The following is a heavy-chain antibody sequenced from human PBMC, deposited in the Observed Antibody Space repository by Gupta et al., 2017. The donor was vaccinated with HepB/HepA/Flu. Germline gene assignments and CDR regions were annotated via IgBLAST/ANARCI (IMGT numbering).Heavy chain of an antibody. CDR1: GFPFNSYF. V-gene: IGHV3-23*01. D-gene: IGHD3-10*01. Sequence: EVQLLESGGGLVQPGESLSFPCAALGFPFNSYFMTGVALLPGKGLEWVSGIIGSGGSTYYADSVKGRFTISRDNSKDTLYLQMNSLRAEDTAVYYCAKGITMVRGIIYYGMDVWGQGTTVTVSS. CDR2: IIGSGGST. J-gene: IGHJ6*02. CDR3: AKGITMVRGIIYYGMDV.